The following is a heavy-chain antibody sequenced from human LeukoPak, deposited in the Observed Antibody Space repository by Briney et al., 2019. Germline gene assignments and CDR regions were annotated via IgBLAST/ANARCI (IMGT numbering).Heavy chain of an antibody. D-gene: IGHD3-10*01. CDR3: AKVSPYYGSGSNPYYYYGMDV. Sequence: GGSLRLSCAASGFTFSSYAMSWVRQAPGKGLEWVSAISGSGGSTYYADSVKGRFTISRDNSRNTLYLQMNSLRAEDTAVYYCAKVSPYYGSGSNPYYYYGMDVWGQGTTVTVSS. V-gene: IGHV3-23*01. CDR2: ISGSGGST. J-gene: IGHJ6*02. CDR1: GFTFSSYA.